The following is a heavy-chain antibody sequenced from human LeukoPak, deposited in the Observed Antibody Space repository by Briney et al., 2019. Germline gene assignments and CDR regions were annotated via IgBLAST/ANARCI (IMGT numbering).Heavy chain of an antibody. V-gene: IGHV1-69*13. D-gene: IGHD2-2*01. J-gene: IGHJ4*02. CDR3: ARSHNVYCSSTSCYAYYFDY. CDR2: IIPIFGTA. CDR1: GGTFSSYA. Sequence: ASVKVSCKASGGTFSSYAISWVRQAPGQGLEWMGGIIPIFGTANYAQKFQGRVTITADESTSTAYMELSSLRSEDTAVYYCARSHNVYCSSTSCYAYYFDYWGQGTLVTVSS.